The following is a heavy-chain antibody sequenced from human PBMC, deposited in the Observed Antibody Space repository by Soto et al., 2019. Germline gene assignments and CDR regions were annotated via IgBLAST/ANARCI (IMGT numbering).Heavy chain of an antibody. Sequence: QLQLQESGPGLVKPSETLSLTCTVSGGSISSSSYYWGWIRQPPGKGLEWIGSIYYSGSTYYNPSLKSRVPISVEPSKNPFPLKLSSVTAADTAVYYCARIPGMVATWPYSFDYWGQGTLVTLSS. CDR2: IYYSGST. J-gene: IGHJ4*02. D-gene: IGHD5-12*01. CDR3: ARIPGMVATWPYSFDY. V-gene: IGHV4-39*01. CDR1: GGSISSSSYY.